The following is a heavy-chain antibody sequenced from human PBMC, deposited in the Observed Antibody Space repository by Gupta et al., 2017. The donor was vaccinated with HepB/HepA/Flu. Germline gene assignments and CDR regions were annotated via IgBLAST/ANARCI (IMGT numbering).Heavy chain of an antibody. V-gene: IGHV3-30-3*01. CDR2: ISYDGSNK. Sequence: QVQLVESGGGVVQPGRSLRLSCAASGFTFSSYAMHWVRQAPGKGLEWVAVISYDGSNKYYADSVKGRFTISRDNSKNTLYLQMNSLRAEDTAVYYCARDSVVVAATLGWFDPGAREPWSPSPQ. CDR1: GFTFSSYA. D-gene: IGHD2-15*01. CDR3: ARDSVVVAATLGWFDP. J-gene: IGHJ5*02.